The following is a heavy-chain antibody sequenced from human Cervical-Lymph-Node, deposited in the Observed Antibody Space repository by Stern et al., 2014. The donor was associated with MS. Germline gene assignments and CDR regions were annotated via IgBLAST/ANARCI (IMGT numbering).Heavy chain of an antibody. CDR1: GGSTSSSSYY. CDR2: IYYSGSP. D-gene: IGHD3-22*01. CDR3: ARRYYDSSGSWPDY. V-gene: IGHV4-39*01. J-gene: IGHJ4*02. Sequence: QLQLQESGPGLVKPSETLSLTCTVSGGSTSSSSYYWGWIRQPPGKGLEWIGIIYYSGSPYSTPSLKSRVTISVDTSKNHSSLKLSSVTAADTAVYYCARRYYDSSGSWPDYWGQGTLVTVSS.